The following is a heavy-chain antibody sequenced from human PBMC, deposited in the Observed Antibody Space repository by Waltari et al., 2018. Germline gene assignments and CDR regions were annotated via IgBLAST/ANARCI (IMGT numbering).Heavy chain of an antibody. CDR2: ISGSGGST. D-gene: IGHD1-26*01. CDR1: GFTFSSHA. CDR3: AKPEIVGATLDY. Sequence: EVQLLESGGGLVQPGGSLRLSCAASGFTFSSHAMTWLRQAPGNGLDWVSAISGSGGSTYYADSVKGRFTISRDNSKNTLYLQMNSLRAEDTAVYYCAKPEIVGATLDYWGQGTLVTVSS. V-gene: IGHV3-23*01. J-gene: IGHJ4*02.